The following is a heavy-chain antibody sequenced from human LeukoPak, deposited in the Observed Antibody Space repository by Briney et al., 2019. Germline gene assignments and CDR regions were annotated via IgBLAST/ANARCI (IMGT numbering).Heavy chain of an antibody. V-gene: IGHV3-74*01. D-gene: IGHD3-3*01. CDR2: INSDGSST. Sequence: GGSLRLSCAASGFTFSSYWMHWVRQAPGKGLVWVSRINSDGSSTSYADSVKGRLTISRDNAKNTPYLQMNSLRAEDTAVYYCARGGFWSGYNWFDPWGQGTLVTVSS. CDR3: ARGGFWSGYNWFDP. CDR1: GFTFSSYW. J-gene: IGHJ5*02.